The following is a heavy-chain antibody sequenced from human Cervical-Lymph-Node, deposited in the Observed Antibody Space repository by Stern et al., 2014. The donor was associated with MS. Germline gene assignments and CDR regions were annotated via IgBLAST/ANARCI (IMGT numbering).Heavy chain of an antibody. V-gene: IGHV5-51*03. CDR1: GNIFTNYW. CDR2: IYPGDSDT. Sequence: QLVQSGAEVKKPGESLKISCKASGNIFTNYWIGWVRQMPGKGLEWMGIIYPGDSDTKYSPSFQGQVTISADKSISTAYLQWSSLKASDTAMYYCARGGQLLNYYFDYWGQGTLVTVSS. D-gene: IGHD2-2*01. CDR3: ARGGQLLNYYFDY. J-gene: IGHJ4*02.